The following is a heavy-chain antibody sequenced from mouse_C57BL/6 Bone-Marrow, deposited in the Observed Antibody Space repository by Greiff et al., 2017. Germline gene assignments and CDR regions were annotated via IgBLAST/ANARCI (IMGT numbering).Heavy chain of an antibody. J-gene: IGHJ1*03. D-gene: IGHD2-10*01. CDR3: TIPYYGNCWYVDV. CDR2: IYPGSGST. CDR1: GYTFTSYW. Sequence: QVQLQQPGAELVKPGASVKMSCKASGYTFTSYWITWVKQRPGQGLEWIGDIYPGSGSTNYNEKFKSKATLTVDTSPSTAYMQLSSLTSEGSAVYYYTIPYYGNCWYVDVWGTGTTVTVSS. V-gene: IGHV1-55*01.